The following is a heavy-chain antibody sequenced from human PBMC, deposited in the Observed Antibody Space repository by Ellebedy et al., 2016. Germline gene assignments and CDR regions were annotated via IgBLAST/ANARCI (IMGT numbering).Heavy chain of an antibody. CDR3: ARAGGSATFDI. CDR2: ITRSSSFI. J-gene: IGHJ3*02. D-gene: IGHD1-26*01. V-gene: IGHV3-21*01. CDR1: GFTFSNSD. Sequence: GESLKISXAASGFTFSNSDMNWVRQAPGKGLEWVSVITRSSSFISYADSVKGRFTISRDNAKNSVYLQMSNLGAEDTALYFCARAGGSATFDIWGQGTMVTVSS.